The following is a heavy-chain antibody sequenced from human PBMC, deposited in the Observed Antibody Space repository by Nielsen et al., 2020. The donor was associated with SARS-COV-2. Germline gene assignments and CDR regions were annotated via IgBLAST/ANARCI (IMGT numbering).Heavy chain of an antibody. J-gene: IGHJ6*02. CDR1: GGSISSYY. D-gene: IGHD6-19*01. V-gene: IGHV4-59*08. CDR3: ARLSIAVYYYGMDV. CDR2: IYYSGST. Sequence: SETLSLTCTVSGGSISSYYWSWIRQPPGKGLEWIGYIYYSGSTNYNPSLKSRVTISVDTSKNQFSLKLSSVTAADTAVYYCARLSIAVYYYGMDVWGQGTTVTV.